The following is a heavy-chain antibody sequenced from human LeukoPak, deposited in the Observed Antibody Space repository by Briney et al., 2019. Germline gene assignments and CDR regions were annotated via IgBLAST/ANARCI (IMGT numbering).Heavy chain of an antibody. D-gene: IGHD3-22*01. CDR2: IYWDDDK. Sequence: SGPTLVNPTQTLTLTCTFSGFSLSTSGVGVGWIRQPPGKALEGLALIYWDDDKRYSPSLKSTHTITKDTSKNQVVLTMTNMDPVDTATYYCAHRPTSSGYVDYWGQGTLVTVSS. CDR1: GFSLSTSGVG. CDR3: AHRPTSSGYVDY. J-gene: IGHJ4*02. V-gene: IGHV2-5*02.